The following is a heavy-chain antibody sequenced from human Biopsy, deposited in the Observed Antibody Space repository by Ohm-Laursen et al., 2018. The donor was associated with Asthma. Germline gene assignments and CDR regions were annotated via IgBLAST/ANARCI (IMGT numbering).Heavy chain of an antibody. Sequence: VTLSLTCTVSGGSINNFYWSWIRQPPGKGLESIGHVYYSGSTSYNPSLKGGVTISVDTSKNQFSLKLSSVTAADTAVYYCARASVAASSNWFDPWGQGTLVTVSS. CDR2: VYYSGST. CDR3: ARASVAASSNWFDP. D-gene: IGHD6-19*01. V-gene: IGHV4-59*08. CDR1: GGSINNFY. J-gene: IGHJ5*02.